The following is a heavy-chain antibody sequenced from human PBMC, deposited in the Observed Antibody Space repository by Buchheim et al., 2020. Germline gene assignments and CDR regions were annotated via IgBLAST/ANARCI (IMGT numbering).Heavy chain of an antibody. CDR2: IHYSGST. V-gene: IGHV4-59*01. CDR3: ASVAAAGSFGY. D-gene: IGHD6-13*01. J-gene: IGHJ4*02. CDR1: GGSISSYY. Sequence: QVQLQESGPGLVKPSETLSLTCTVSGGSISSYYWSWIRQPPGKGLEGIGCIHYSGSTNYNPSLKSRVTISVDTSKNQFSLKLSSVTAADTAVYYCASVAAAGSFGYWGQGTL.